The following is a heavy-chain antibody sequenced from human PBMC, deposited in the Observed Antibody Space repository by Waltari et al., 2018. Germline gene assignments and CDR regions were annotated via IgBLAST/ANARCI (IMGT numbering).Heavy chain of an antibody. V-gene: IGHV1-69*13. CDR2: IIPIFGTA. Sequence: QVQLVQSGAEVKKPGSSVKVSCKASGGTFSSYAISWVRQAPGQGLEWMGGIIPIFGTANYAQKFQGRVTITADESTSTAYMELSSLRSEDTAVYYCARGVDEGDAPITEAYYGMDVWGQGTTVTVSS. J-gene: IGHJ6*02. D-gene: IGHD3-10*01. CDR3: ARGVDEGDAPITEAYYGMDV. CDR1: GGTFSSYA.